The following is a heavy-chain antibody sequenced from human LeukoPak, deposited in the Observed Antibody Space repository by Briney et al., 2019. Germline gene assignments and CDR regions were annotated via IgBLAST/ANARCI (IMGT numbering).Heavy chain of an antibody. CDR3: ARVTRYSPGSPFDY. CDR1: GYSISSGYY. Sequence: PSETLSLTCTVSGYSISSGYYWGWIRQPPGKGLEWIGSIYHSGSTYYNPSLKSRVTISVDTSKNQFSLKLSSVTAADTAVYYCARVTRYSPGSPFDYWGQGTLVTVSS. D-gene: IGHD3-9*01. V-gene: IGHV4-38-2*02. J-gene: IGHJ4*02. CDR2: IYHSGST.